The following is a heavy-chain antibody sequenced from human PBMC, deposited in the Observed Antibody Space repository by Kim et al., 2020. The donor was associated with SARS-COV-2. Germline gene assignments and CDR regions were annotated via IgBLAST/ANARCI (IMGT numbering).Heavy chain of an antibody. CDR3: AKARLAYYDGRGALCAMDV. CDR2: IWDGGSNK. D-gene: IGHD3-22*01. V-gene: IGHV3-33*06. CDR1: GFTFSSYG. Sequence: GGSLRLSCAASGFTFSSYGFHWVRQAPGKGLEWVAVIWDGGSNKYYVDSVKGRFTISRDNSKNTLYLQMNSLRAEDTAIYYCAKARLAYYDGRGALCAMDVWGQGTTVTVSS. J-gene: IGHJ6*02.